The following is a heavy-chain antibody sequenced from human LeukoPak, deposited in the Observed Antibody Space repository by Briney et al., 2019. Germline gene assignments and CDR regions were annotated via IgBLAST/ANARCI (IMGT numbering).Heavy chain of an antibody. CDR2: IYYSGST. J-gene: IGHJ5*02. D-gene: IGHD6-13*01. Sequence: SETLSLTCTVSGGSMSSSSYYWGWIRQPPGKGLEWIGSIYYSGSTYYNPSLKSRVTISVDTSKNQFSLKLSSVTAADTAVYYCARGVAAAGPPPNWFDPWGQGTRVTVSS. CDR3: ARGVAAAGPPPNWFDP. V-gene: IGHV4-39*07. CDR1: GGSMSSSSYY.